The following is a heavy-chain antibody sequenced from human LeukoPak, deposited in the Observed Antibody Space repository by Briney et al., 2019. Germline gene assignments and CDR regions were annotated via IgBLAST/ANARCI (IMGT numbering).Heavy chain of an antibody. CDR1: GGSISSYY. CDR2: IYYSGST. D-gene: IGHD6-13*01. J-gene: IGHJ5*02. CDR3: ARDSSSWSYNWFDP. Sequence: SETLSLTCTVSGGSISSYYWSWIRQPPGKGLEWIAYIYYSGSTNSNPSLKSRVTISVDTSKNQFSLKLSSVTAADTAVYYCARDSSSWSYNWFDPWGQGTLVTVSS. V-gene: IGHV4-59*12.